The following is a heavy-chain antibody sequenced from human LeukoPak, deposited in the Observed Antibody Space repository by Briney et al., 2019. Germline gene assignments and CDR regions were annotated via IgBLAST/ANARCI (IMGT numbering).Heavy chain of an antibody. V-gene: IGHV3-9*01. CDR2: IQRNSATL. D-gene: IGHD2-21*02. Sequence: PGGSLRLSCTASGFTFDAYAMHWVRQAPGKGLQWVSGIQRNSATLGYADSVKGRFTISRDNAKKSLFLQMNSLTAEDTAFYYCAKGDCGDGCYSIDSWGQGTLVTVSS. CDR1: GFTFDAYA. CDR3: AKGDCGDGCYSIDS. J-gene: IGHJ4*02.